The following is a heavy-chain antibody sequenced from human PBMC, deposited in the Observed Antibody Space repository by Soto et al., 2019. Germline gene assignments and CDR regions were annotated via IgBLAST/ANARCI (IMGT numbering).Heavy chain of an antibody. V-gene: IGHV3-30*18. D-gene: IGHD6-6*01. J-gene: IGHJ4*02. CDR1: GFTFSSYG. CDR2: ISYDGSNK. Sequence: QVQLVESGGGVVQPGRSLRLSCAASGFTFSSYGMHWVRQAPGKGLEWVAVISYDGSNKYYADSVKGRFTISRDNSKNTLYLQMNSLRAEDTAVYYCAKADSSFSDYWGQGTLVTVSS. CDR3: AKADSSFSDY.